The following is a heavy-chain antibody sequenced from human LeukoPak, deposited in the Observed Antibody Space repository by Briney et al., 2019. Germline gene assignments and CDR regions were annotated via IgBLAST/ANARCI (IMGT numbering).Heavy chain of an antibody. CDR3: ARGDGWFGELLNFDN. Sequence: GGSLRLSCAASGFTFRAYSMNWVRQAPGKGLEWVSYISSSSNTIYYADYVKGRFTISRDNAKNSLYLQMNSLRDEDTAVYYCARGDGWFGELLNFDNWGQGTLVTVSS. V-gene: IGHV3-48*02. CDR2: ISSSSNTI. J-gene: IGHJ4*02. D-gene: IGHD3-10*01. CDR1: GFTFRAYS.